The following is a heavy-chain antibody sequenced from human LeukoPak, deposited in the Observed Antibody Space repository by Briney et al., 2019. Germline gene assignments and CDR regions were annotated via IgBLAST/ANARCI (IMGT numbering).Heavy chain of an antibody. Sequence: SVKVSCKASGGTFSSYAISWARQAPGQGLEWMGGIIPILGTANYAQKFQGRVTITTDESTSTAYMELSSLRSEDTAVYYCARDGGYCSSTSCVWFDPWGQGTLVTVSS. D-gene: IGHD2-2*01. J-gene: IGHJ5*02. CDR1: GGTFSSYA. V-gene: IGHV1-69*05. CDR3: ARDGGYCSSTSCVWFDP. CDR2: IIPILGTA.